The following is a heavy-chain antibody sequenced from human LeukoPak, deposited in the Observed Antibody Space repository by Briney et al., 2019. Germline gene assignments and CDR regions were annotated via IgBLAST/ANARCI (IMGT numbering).Heavy chain of an antibody. CDR2: ISSSSTYI. V-gene: IGHV3-21*01. Sequence: PGGSLRLPCAASGFSFSSYSMNWVRQAPGKGLEWVSSISSSSTYIYYADSVKGRFTISRDNAKNSVYLQMNSLRAEDTAVYYCARDGPVDYWGQGTLVTVSS. CDR3: ARDGPVDY. J-gene: IGHJ4*02. CDR1: GFSFSSYS.